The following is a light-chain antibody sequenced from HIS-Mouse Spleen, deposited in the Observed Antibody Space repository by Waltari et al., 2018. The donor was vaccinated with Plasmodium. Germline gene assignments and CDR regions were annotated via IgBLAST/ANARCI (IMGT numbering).Light chain of an antibody. CDR3: QQYGSSPYT. CDR2: GAS. CDR1: QSVSSSY. V-gene: IGKV3-20*01. Sequence: EIVLTQSPGTLSLSPGERATLSCRASQSVSSSYLAWYQQKPGQAPTLLIYGASSRATGIHDRFSGSGSGTDFTLTISRLEPEDFAVYYCQQYGSSPYTFGQGTKLEIK. J-gene: IGKJ2*01.